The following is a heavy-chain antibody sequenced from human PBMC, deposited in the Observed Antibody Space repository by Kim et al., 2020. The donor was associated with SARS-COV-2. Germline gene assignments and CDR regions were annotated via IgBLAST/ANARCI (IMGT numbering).Heavy chain of an antibody. Sequence: ASVKVSCKASGYTFTSYGISWVRQAPGQGLEWMGWISAYNGNTNYAQKLQGRVTMTTDTSTSTAYMELRSLRADDTAVYYCARDFKESSGWYGGFSAFDIWGQGTMVTVSS. CDR3: ARDFKESSGWYGGFSAFDI. V-gene: IGHV1-18*04. J-gene: IGHJ3*02. D-gene: IGHD6-19*01. CDR2: ISAYNGNT. CDR1: GYTFTSYG.